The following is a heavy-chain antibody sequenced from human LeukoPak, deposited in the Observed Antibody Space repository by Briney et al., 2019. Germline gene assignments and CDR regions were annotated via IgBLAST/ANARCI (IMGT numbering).Heavy chain of an antibody. CDR1: GYSISSGYY. J-gene: IGHJ4*02. CDR2: INWNGGST. CDR3: ARDFSYYDSSGYLNYFDY. V-gene: IGHV3-20*04. Sequence: ETLSLTCTVSGYSISSGYYWGWIRRPPGKGLEWVSGINWNGGSTGYADSVKGRFTISRDNAKNSLYLQMNSLRAEDTALYYCARDFSYYDSSGYLNYFDYWGQGTLVTVSS. D-gene: IGHD3-22*01.